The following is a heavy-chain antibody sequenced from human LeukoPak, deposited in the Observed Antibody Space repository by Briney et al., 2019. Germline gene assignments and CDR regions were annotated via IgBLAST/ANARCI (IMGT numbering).Heavy chain of an antibody. J-gene: IGHJ4*02. CDR3: ARDTMVRGIDY. CDR2: IYYSGST. V-gene: IGHV4-59*01. Sequence: SETLSLTCTVSGGSISSYYWSWIRQPPGKGLEWIGYIYYSGSTNYNPSLKSRVTISVDTSKNQFSLKLSSVTAADTAVYYCARDTMVRGIDYWGQGTLVTVSS. D-gene: IGHD3-10*01. CDR1: GGSISSYY.